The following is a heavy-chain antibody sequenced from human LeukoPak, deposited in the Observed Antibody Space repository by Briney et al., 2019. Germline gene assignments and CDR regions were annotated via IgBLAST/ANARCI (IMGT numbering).Heavy chain of an antibody. CDR1: GFTFSSYS. Sequence: NPGGSLRLSCAASGFTFSSYSMNWVRQAPGKGLEWVSSISSSSSYVYYADSVKGRFTISRDNAKNSLYLQMNSLRAEDTAVYYCARGYAYYDCSGYDYWGQGTLVTVSS. D-gene: IGHD3-22*01. J-gene: IGHJ4*02. CDR3: ARGYAYYDCSGYDY. V-gene: IGHV3-21*01. CDR2: ISSSSSYV.